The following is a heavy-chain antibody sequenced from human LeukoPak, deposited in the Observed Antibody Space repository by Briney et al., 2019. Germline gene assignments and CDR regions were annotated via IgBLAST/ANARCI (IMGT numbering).Heavy chain of an antibody. CDR2: INPTGGST. CDR3: ARGLTFGGVTNDAFDI. CDR1: GYTFTSYY. Sequence: GASGKVSCKASGYTFTSYYMNWVRQAPGQGLEWMGIINPTGGSTSYAQKFQGRVTMTRDTSTSTVYMELSSLRSEDTAVYYCARGLTFGGVTNDAFDIWGQGTMVTVSS. D-gene: IGHD3-16*01. J-gene: IGHJ3*02. V-gene: IGHV1-46*01.